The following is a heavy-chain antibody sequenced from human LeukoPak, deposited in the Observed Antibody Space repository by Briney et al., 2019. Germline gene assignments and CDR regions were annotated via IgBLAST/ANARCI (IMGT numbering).Heavy chain of an antibody. D-gene: IGHD3-10*01. Sequence: PSETLSLTCAVYGGSFSGYYWSWIRQPPGKGLEWIGEINHSGSTNYNPSLKSRVTISVDTSKNQFSLKLSSVTAADTAVYYCARHFANPLWFGLTNWFDPWGQGTLVTVSS. CDR1: GGSFSGYY. J-gene: IGHJ5*02. CDR2: INHSGST. CDR3: ARHFANPLWFGLTNWFDP. V-gene: IGHV4-34*01.